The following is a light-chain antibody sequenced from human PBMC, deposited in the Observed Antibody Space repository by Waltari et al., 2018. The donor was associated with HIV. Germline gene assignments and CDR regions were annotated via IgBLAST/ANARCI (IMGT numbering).Light chain of an antibody. CDR3: ESADSSLWV. CDR2: KDS. V-gene: IGLV3-25*03. Sequence: SYELTQPPSVSVSPGQTARITCSGDALAKKYAYWYQQKAGQAPVLVIYKDSERPSGIPERFSGSSSGTTVTLTISGVQAEDEADYYCESADSSLWVFGGGTKLTVL. CDR1: ALAKKY. J-gene: IGLJ3*02.